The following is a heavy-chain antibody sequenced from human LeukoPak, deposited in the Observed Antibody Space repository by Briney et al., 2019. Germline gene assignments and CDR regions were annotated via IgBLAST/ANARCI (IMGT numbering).Heavy chain of an antibody. V-gene: IGHV1-2*06. Sequence: GASVKVSCKASGYTFIDYWIHWVRQAPGQGLEWMGRININSGGINYAQKHQGRVTMTTDTSTSTAYMELRSLRSDDTAVYYCARALPSRFGAPENRYYYMDVWGKGTTVTVSS. CDR2: ININSGGI. CDR1: GYTFIDYW. D-gene: IGHD3-10*01. CDR3: ARALPSRFGAPENRYYYMDV. J-gene: IGHJ6*03.